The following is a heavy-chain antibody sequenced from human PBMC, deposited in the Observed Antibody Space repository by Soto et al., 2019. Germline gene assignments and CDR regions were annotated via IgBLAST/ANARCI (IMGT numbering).Heavy chain of an antibody. V-gene: IGHV3-23*01. J-gene: IGHJ4*02. CDR1: GFTFSSYA. Sequence: GGSLRLSCAASGFTFSSYAMSWVRQAPGKGLEWVSAISGSGGSTYYADSVKGRFTISRDNSKNTLYLQMNSLRAEDTAVYYCAKWELSAAAGRLEYYFDYWGQGTLVTVSS. CDR3: AKWELSAAAGRLEYYFDY. D-gene: IGHD6-13*01. CDR2: ISGSGGST.